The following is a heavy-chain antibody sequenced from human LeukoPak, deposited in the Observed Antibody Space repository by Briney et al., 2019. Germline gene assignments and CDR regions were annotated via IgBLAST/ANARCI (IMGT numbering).Heavy chain of an antibody. CDR1: GYTFTGYY. D-gene: IGHD1-26*01. CDR2: INPNSGGT. Sequence: GASVKVSCKASGYTFTGYYMHWVRQAPGQGLEWMGWINPNSGGTNSAQKFQGRVTMTRDTSTSTAYMELSRLKSDDTAVYYCARGSGGGNYYSNWFDPWGQGTLVTVSS. J-gene: IGHJ5*02. CDR3: ARGSGGGNYYSNWFDP. V-gene: IGHV1-2*02.